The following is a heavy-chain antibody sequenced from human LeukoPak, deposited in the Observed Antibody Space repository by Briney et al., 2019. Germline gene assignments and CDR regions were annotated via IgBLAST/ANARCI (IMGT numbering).Heavy chain of an antibody. CDR1: GYTFTSYD. V-gene: IGHV1-8*01. CDR3: ARDGNIVVVPNYYYYYYMDV. Sequence: ASVKVSCKASGYTFTSYDINWVRQATGQGLEWMGWMNPNSGNTGYAQKFQGRVTMTTDTSTSTAYMELRSLRSDDTAVYYCARDGNIVVVPNYYYYYYMDVWGKGTTVTVSS. D-gene: IGHD2-2*01. J-gene: IGHJ6*03. CDR2: MNPNSGNT.